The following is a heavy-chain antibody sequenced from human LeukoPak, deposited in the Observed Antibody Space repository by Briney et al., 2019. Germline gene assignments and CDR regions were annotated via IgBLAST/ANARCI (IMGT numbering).Heavy chain of an antibody. D-gene: IGHD2-2*01. CDR3: AGSDCSSTSCWGGDYYYYYMDV. V-gene: IGHV4-59*11. CDR2: IYYSGNT. Sequence: PSETLSLTCTVSGGSISSHYWSWIRQPPGKGLEWIAYIYYSGNTSYNPSLKSRVTISIDTSKNQFSLRLTSVTAADTAVYYCAGSDCSSTSCWGGDYYYYYMDVWGKGTPVTVSS. CDR1: GGSISSHY. J-gene: IGHJ6*03.